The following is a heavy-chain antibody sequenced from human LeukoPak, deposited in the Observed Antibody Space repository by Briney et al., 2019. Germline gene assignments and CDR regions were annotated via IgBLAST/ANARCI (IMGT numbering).Heavy chain of an antibody. CDR2: INNGDGDT. J-gene: IGHJ4*02. V-gene: IGHV3-23*01. Sequence: GGSLRLSRQASGFTFSNYAMSWVRQAPGKGLEWVSSINNGDGDTFFADSVKGRYTISRDDSRSMVYLQMNSLSAEDTAVYYCARSGLATCHYWGQGTLVTVSS. CDR3: ARSGLATCHY. D-gene: IGHD3-10*01. CDR1: GFTFSNYA.